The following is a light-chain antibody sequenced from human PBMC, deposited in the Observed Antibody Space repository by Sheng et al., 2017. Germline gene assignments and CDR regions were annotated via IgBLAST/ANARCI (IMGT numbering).Light chain of an antibody. Sequence: DIVLTQSPATLSLSPGERATLSCRASQSVSSNLAWYQQKPGQAPRLIIYDVSNRATGIPARFSGGGSGTDFTLTIRNLEPEDVAVYYCQHGASWPLTFGGGTKVEI. V-gene: IGKV3-11*01. J-gene: IGKJ4*01. CDR2: DVS. CDR1: QSVSSN. CDR3: QHGASWPLT.